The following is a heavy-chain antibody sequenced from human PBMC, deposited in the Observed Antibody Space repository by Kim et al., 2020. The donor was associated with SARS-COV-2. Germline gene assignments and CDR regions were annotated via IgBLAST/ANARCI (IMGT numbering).Heavy chain of an antibody. CDR3: AREVQHSNSFDY. V-gene: IGHV1-2*02. CDR1: GFTLTDYY. Sequence: ASVKVSCKPSGFTLTDYYMHWVRQPPGQGLEWIGWINPDSAGTNYAPNFQGRVTVTRDTSINTAYMELTRLTSDDTAIYYCAREVQHSNSFDYWGQGTLV. J-gene: IGHJ4*02. CDR2: INPDSAGT. D-gene: IGHD3-22*01.